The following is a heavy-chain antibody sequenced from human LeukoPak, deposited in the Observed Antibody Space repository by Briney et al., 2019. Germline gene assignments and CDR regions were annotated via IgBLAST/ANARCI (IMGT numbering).Heavy chain of an antibody. V-gene: IGHV3-48*01. Sequence: GGPLSLPCAASRFTFRTSGELGPRESRGEGRVGGSYISSSGTTIPYGQSVEGRFTLTRDNAQNSLTLHMHTLSADHTAVYYGAEDDGTNFDHWGQGTLVTVSS. D-gene: IGHD2-8*01. CDR1: RFTFRTSG. CDR2: ISSSGTTI. J-gene: IGHJ4*02. CDR3: AEDDGTNFDH.